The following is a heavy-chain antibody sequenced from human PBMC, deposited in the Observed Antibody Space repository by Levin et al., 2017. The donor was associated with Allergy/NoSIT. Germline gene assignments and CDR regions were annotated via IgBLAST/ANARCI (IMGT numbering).Heavy chain of an antibody. CDR3: ARELWSGPDY. Sequence: GESLKISCAASGFTFNIYAMNWVRQAPGKGLEWISSISGDSGDIYYADSVKGRFTISRDNADNSLYLQMNSLRVEDTAVYYCARELWSGPDYWGQGTLVTVSS. CDR2: ISGDSGDI. D-gene: IGHD3-3*01. J-gene: IGHJ4*02. CDR1: GFTFNIYA. V-gene: IGHV3-21*01.